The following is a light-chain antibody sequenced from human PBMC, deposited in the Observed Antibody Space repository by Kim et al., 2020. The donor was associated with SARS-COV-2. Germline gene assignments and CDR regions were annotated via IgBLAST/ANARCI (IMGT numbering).Light chain of an antibody. Sequence: DIQMTQSPSSLSASVGDRVTITCRASQVINNYLSWYQQKPGKAPTVLIYGASTLHSGVPSRFSGSGSGTDFTLTISSLQPEDVGTYYCQKYDSAPLTFGHGTKVDIK. V-gene: IGKV1-27*01. CDR3: QKYDSAPLT. CDR1: QVINNY. J-gene: IGKJ1*01. CDR2: GAS.